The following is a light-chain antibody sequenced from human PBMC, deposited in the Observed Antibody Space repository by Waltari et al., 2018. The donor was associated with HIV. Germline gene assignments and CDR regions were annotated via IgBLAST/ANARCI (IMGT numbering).Light chain of an antibody. Sequence: QSALPHPPSASGSPGQSATPPSTGTNRDLGTYDYAPCNQQHPGQAPKLVISEVTKRPSGVSDRFSGSKSGNTAFLTVSGLQAEDEADYYCSSFANRDGFYVLFGGGTRLTVL. CDR2: EVT. J-gene: IGLJ2*01. V-gene: IGLV2-8*01. CDR1: NRDLGTYDY. CDR3: SSFANRDGFYVL.